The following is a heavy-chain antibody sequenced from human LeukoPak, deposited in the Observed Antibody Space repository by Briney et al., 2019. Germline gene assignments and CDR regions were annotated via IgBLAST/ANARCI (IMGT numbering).Heavy chain of an antibody. J-gene: IGHJ6*02. D-gene: IGHD1-26*01. CDR3: ARDAGLVGASDSV. CDR2: IIPIFGTA. Sequence: ASVKVSCKASGGTFISYAISWVRQAPGQGLEWMGGIIPIFGTANYAQKFQGRVTITADESTSTAYMELSSLRSEDTAVYYCARDAGLVGASDSVWGQGTTVTVSS. V-gene: IGHV1-69*13. CDR1: GGTFISYA.